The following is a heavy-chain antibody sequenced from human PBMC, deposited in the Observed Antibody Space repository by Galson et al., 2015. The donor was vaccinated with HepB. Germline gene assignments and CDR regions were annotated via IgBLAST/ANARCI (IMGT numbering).Heavy chain of an antibody. CDR3: AYCSGGSCYSHGFDI. D-gene: IGHD2-15*01. CDR2: ISASTTST. V-gene: IGHV3-23*01. J-gene: IGHJ3*02. Sequence: SLRLSCAGSGFTFSGYAMGWVRQAPGEGLEWVSSISASTTSTFYADSVKGRFTISRDNSKNTLFLQMNSLRAEDSAVYYCAYCSGGSCYSHGFDIRGQGTAVTVSS. CDR1: GFTFSGYA.